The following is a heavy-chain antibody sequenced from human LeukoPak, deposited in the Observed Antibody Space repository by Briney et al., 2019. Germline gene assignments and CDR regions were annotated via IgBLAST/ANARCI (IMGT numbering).Heavy chain of an antibody. V-gene: IGHV7-4-1*02. D-gene: IGHD3-22*01. CDR1: GYTFSSWA. J-gene: IGHJ4*02. CDR3: AIHPSDSSGYFSY. CDR2: IDTKTGNP. Sequence: ASVKVSCKASGYTFSSWAISWVRQAPGQGLEYMGWIDTKTGNPTYAQGFTGRFVFSLDTSVSTAYLQISSLKAEDTAVYYCAIHPSDSSGYFSYWGQGALVTVSS.